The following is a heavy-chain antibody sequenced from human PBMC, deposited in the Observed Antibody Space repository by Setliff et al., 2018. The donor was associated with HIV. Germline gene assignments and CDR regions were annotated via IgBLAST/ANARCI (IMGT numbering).Heavy chain of an antibody. J-gene: IGHJ4*01. CDR1: GYTFTTYS. V-gene: IGHV1-3*01. Sequence: ASVKVSCKASGYTFTTYSLHWVRQAPGQSLEWMGWINVGNGDTKYSQALQGRITITRDTSANTAYMELSSLRSDDTAVYFCARGALLAVFDFDYWGHGTLVTVSS. D-gene: IGHD3-10*01. CDR3: ARGALLAVFDFDY. CDR2: INVGNGDT.